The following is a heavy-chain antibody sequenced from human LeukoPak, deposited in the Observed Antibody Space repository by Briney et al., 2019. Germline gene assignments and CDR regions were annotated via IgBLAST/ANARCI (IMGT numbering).Heavy chain of an antibody. CDR3: TTSGSGWDYFDF. J-gene: IGHJ4*02. Sequence: GGPLRLSCAASGFTFNNAWMNWVRQAPGKGLEWVGHIKSKKNGGTTDFATPVKGRFTISRDDPKNTLYLQMNSLRTEDTAVYYCTTSGSGWDYFDFWGQGTLVTVSS. V-gene: IGHV3-15*01. CDR2: IKSKKNGGTT. D-gene: IGHD6-19*01. CDR1: GFTFNNAW.